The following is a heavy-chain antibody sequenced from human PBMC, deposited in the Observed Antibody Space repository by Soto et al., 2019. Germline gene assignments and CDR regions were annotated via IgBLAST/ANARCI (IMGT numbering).Heavy chain of an antibody. CDR3: ARVVVAANGGEPHFDY. V-gene: IGHV4-61*01. CDR1: GGSVSSGNYY. J-gene: IGHJ4*02. D-gene: IGHD2-15*01. CDR2: IYYTGSS. Sequence: PSETLSLTCTVSGGSVSSGNYYWSWIRQPPGKGLEWIGFIYYTGSSSYNPSLKSRVTMSVDTSKNQFSLKLSSVTAADTAVYYCARVVVAANGGEPHFDYWGQGTLVTVSS.